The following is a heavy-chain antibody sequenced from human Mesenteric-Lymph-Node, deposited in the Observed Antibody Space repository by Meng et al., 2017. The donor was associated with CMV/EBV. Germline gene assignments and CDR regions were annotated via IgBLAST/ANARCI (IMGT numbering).Heavy chain of an antibody. Sequence: ISSSSYYWGWIRQPPGKGLEWIGSIFYSGTTYYNPSLKSRVTISVDTSKNQFSLKLTSVTAADTAVYYCARHNFYCGGDCYPLAFDYWGQGTLVTVSS. J-gene: IGHJ4*02. V-gene: IGHV4-39*01. CDR2: IFYSGTT. CDR1: ISSSSYY. CDR3: ARHNFYCGGDCYPLAFDY. D-gene: IGHD2-21*02.